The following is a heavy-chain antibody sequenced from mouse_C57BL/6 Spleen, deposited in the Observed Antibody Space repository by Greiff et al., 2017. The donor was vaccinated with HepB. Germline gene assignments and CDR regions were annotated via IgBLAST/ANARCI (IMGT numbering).Heavy chain of an antibody. J-gene: IGHJ2*01. CDR2: IYPRSGNT. CDR1: GYTFTSYG. CDR3: ARGGYYGSSPYFDY. Sequence: VQLQQSGAELARPGASVKLSCKASGYTFTSYGISWVKQRTGQGLEWIGEIYPRSGNTYYNEKFKGKATLTADKSSSTAYMELRSLTSEDSAVYFCARGGYYGSSPYFDYWGQGTTLTVSS. D-gene: IGHD1-1*01. V-gene: IGHV1-81*01.